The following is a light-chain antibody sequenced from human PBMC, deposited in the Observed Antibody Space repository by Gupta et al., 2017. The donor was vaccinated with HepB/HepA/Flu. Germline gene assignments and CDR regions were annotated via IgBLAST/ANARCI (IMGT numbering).Light chain of an antibody. Sequence: VFTQSPATLSLSPGERATLSCRASQSVSSYLAWYQQKPGQAPRLLIYDASNRATGIPARFSGSGSGTDFTLTISSLEPEDFAVYYCQQRSNWPLTFGGGTKVEIK. V-gene: IGKV3-11*01. CDR1: QSVSSY. CDR3: QQRSNWPLT. J-gene: IGKJ4*01. CDR2: DAS.